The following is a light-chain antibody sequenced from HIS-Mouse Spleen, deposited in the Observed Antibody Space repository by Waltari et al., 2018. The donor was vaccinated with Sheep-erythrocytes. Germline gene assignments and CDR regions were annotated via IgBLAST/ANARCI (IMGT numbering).Light chain of an antibody. CDR2: EGS. CDR1: SSDVGSYNL. Sequence: QSALTQPASVSGSPGQSIPISCTGTSSDVGSYNLVSWYQQHPGKAPKLMIYEGSKRPSGVSNRFSGSKSGNTASLTISGLQAEDEADYYCCSYAGSSTWVFGGGTKPTVL. J-gene: IGLJ3*02. V-gene: IGLV2-23*01. CDR3: CSYAGSSTWV.